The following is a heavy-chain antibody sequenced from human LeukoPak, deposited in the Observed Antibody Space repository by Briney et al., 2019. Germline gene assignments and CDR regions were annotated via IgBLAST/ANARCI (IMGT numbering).Heavy chain of an antibody. CDR2: INHSGST. CDR1: GGSFSGYY. J-gene: IGHJ6*02. D-gene: IGHD3-10*01. Sequence: SETLSLTCAVYGGSFSGYYWSWMRQPPGKGLEWIGEINHSGSTNYNPSLKSRVTISVDTSKNQFSLKLSSVTAADTAVYYCARLRRHGSGYPWGYYGMDVWGQGTTVTVSS. V-gene: IGHV4-34*01. CDR3: ARLRRHGSGYPWGYYGMDV.